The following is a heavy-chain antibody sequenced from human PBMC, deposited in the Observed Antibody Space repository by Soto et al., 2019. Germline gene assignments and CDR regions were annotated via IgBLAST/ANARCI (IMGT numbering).Heavy chain of an antibody. J-gene: IGHJ4*02. CDR3: ARESEDLTSNFDY. Sequence: GGSLRLSCAASGFTFTRYSMNSVRQAPGKGLEWVSSISSTTNYIYYADSMKGRFTVSRDNAKNSVYLEMNSLSAEDTALYYCARESEDLTSNFDYWGQGTLVTVSS. V-gene: IGHV3-21*01. CDR2: ISSTTNYI. CDR1: GFTFTRYS.